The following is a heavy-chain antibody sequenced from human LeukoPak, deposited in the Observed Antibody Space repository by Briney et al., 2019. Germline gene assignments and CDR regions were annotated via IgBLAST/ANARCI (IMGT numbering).Heavy chain of an antibody. CDR2: IYYSGST. CDR1: GGTISSYY. D-gene: IGHD1-26*01. Sequence: PSETLSLTCTVSGGTISSYYWSWIRQPPGKGLEWIGYIYYSGSTNYNPSLKSRVTISVDTSKNQFSLKLSSVTAADTAVYYCARVTRSGSYYYYYGMDVWGQGTTVTVSS. J-gene: IGHJ6*02. CDR3: ARVTRSGSYYYYYGMDV. V-gene: IGHV4-59*01.